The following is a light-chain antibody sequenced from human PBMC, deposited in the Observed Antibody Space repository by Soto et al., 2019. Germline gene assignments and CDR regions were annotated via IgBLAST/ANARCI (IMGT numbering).Light chain of an antibody. CDR3: SSYTSSSTYVV. Sequence: QSALTQPASVSGSPGQSITISCTGTSSDVGGYNYVSWYQQHPGKAPKLMIYDVSNRPSGVSNRFSGSKSGNTASLTLSGLQAEDEADYYCSSYTSSSTYVVFAGGTKLTVL. V-gene: IGLV2-14*01. CDR1: SSDVGGYNY. CDR2: DVS. J-gene: IGLJ2*01.